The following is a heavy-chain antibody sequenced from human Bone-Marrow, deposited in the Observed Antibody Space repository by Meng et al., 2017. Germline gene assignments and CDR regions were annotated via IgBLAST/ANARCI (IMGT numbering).Heavy chain of an antibody. D-gene: IGHD2-2*01. CDR2: IYHSGST. V-gene: IGHV4-30-2*01. CDR1: GCSISSGGYS. Sequence: QLQLQESGSGLVKPSQTLSLTFAVSGCSISSGGYSWSWIRQPPGKGLEWIGYIYHSGSTYYNPSLKSRVTISVDRSKNQFSLKLSSVTAADTAVYYCARVSPGRYCSSTSCYWFDPWGQGTLVTVSS. CDR3: ARVSPGRYCSSTSCYWFDP. J-gene: IGHJ5*02.